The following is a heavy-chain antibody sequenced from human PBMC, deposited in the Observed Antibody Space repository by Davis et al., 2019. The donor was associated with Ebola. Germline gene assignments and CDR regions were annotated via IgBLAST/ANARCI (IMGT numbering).Heavy chain of an antibody. V-gene: IGHV3-30*04. CDR3: ARVQTSDFYYDGMDV. Sequence: GESLKISCAASGFIFSNHAMHWVRQAPGKGLEWLALISYEGSAEYYADSVKGRFTISRDNSKNTLYLQMNGLRPGDTAAYFCARVQTSDFYYDGMDVWGQGTTVTVSS. D-gene: IGHD2-2*01. CDR1: GFIFSNHA. CDR2: ISYEGSAE. J-gene: IGHJ6*02.